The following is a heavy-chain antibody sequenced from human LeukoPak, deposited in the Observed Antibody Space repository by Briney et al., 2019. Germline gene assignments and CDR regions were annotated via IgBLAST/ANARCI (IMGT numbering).Heavy chain of an antibody. V-gene: IGHV1-18*01. D-gene: IGHD3-10*01. J-gene: IGHJ4*02. CDR1: GYTFTSYG. Sequence: GASVKVSCKASGYTFTSYGISWVRQAPGQGLEWMGWISAYNGNTNYAQKLQGRVTMTTDTSTSTAYMELRSLRSDDTAVYYCARELYYYGSGSPDGLDYWGQGTLVTVSS. CDR2: ISAYNGNT. CDR3: ARELYYYGSGSPDGLDY.